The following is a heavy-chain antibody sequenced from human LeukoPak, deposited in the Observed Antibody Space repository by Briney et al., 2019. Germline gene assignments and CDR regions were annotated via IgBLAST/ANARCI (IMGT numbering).Heavy chain of an antibody. J-gene: IGHJ4*02. V-gene: IGHV4-59*01. CDR2: IYYSGST. D-gene: IGHD6-19*01. CDR3: ARKSSSGWYFDY. Sequence: SETLSLTCTVSGGSINSYFWSWIRQPPGKGLEWIGYIYYSGSTNYNPSLKSRVTISVDTSKNQFSLTLSSVTAADTAVYYCARKSSSGWYFDYWGQGTLVTVSS. CDR1: GGSINSYF.